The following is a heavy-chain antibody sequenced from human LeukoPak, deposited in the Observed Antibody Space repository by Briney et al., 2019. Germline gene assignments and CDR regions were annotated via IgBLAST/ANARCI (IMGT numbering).Heavy chain of an antibody. J-gene: IGHJ4*02. Sequence: PGGSLRLSCAASGFTFSSYAMSWVRQAPGKGLEYVSAISSNGGSTYYANSVKGRFTISRDNSKNTLYLQMGSLRAEDMAAYYCARAAASPYSSSWYGYYFDYWGQGTLVTVSS. CDR3: ARAAASPYSSSWYGYYFDY. V-gene: IGHV3-64*01. D-gene: IGHD6-13*01. CDR2: ISSNGGST. CDR1: GFTFSSYA.